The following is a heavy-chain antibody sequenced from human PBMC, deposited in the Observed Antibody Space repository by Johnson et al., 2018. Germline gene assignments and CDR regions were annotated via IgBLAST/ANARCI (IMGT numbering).Heavy chain of an antibody. D-gene: IGHD1-26*01. V-gene: IGHV3-74*01. CDR2: ISGDGSSA. CDR3: TRDRYSVSYYVYFHH. J-gene: IGHJ1*01. Sequence: EVQLVESGGGLVQPGGSLRLSCAVTGFTFSDYWMHWVRQAPGEGLVWVSRISGDGSSAYYADSVKGRFTISRENAKNALFLQMNSLTVDDTAVYYCTRDRYSVSYYVYFHHWGQGTLVTVSS. CDR1: GFTFSDYW.